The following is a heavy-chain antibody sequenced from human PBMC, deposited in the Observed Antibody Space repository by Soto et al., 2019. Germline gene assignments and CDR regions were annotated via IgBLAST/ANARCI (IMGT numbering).Heavy chain of an antibody. D-gene: IGHD6-13*01. V-gene: IGHV6-1*01. CDR1: GDSVSSNSAA. Sequence: SQTLSLTCAISGDSVSSNSAAWNWIRQSPSRGLEWLGRTYYRSKWYNDYAVPVKSRITINPDTSKNQFSLQLNSVTPEDTAVYYCAREGLPAAGAKNWFDPWGQGTLVTVSS. CDR2: TYYRSKWYN. J-gene: IGHJ5*02. CDR3: AREGLPAAGAKNWFDP.